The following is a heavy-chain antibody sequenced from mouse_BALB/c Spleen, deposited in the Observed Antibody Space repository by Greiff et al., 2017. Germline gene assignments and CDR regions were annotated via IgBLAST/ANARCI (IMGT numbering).Heavy chain of an antibody. CDR3: ARENYYGSSFHYYAMDY. V-gene: IGHV2-9*02. D-gene: IGHD1-1*01. J-gene: IGHJ4*01. Sequence: VKLMESGPGLVAPSQSLSITCTVSGFSLTSYGVHWVRQPPGKGLEWLGVIWAGGSTNYNSALMSRLSISKDNSKSQVFLKMNSLQTDDTAMYYCARENYYGSSFHYYAMDYWGQGTSVTVSS. CDR1: GFSLTSYG. CDR2: IWAGGST.